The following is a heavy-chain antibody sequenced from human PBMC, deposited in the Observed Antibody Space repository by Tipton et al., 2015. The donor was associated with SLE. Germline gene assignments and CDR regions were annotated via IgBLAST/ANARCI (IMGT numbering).Heavy chain of an antibody. CDR2: ISYDGSNK. CDR3: GSSLLWFGELLD. V-gene: IGHV3-30*04. CDR1: GFTFSNYA. D-gene: IGHD3-10*01. Sequence: RSLRLSCAASGFTFSNYAMHWVRQAPGKGLEWVAVISYDGSNKYYADSVKGRFTISRDNSKNTLHLQMNSLRAEDTAVYYCGSSLLWFGELLDWGQGTLVTVSS. J-gene: IGHJ4*02.